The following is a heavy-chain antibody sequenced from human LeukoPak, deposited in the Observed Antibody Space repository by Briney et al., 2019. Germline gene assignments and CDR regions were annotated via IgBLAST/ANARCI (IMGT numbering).Heavy chain of an antibody. J-gene: IGHJ5*02. Sequence: SETLSLTCTVSGGSISGYYWSWIRQPPGKGLEWIGEINHSGSTNYNPSLKSRVTISVDTSKNQFSLKLSSVTAADTAVYYCARHGYSSGWDGTRWFDPWGQGTLVTVSS. V-gene: IGHV4-34*01. CDR2: INHSGST. CDR1: GGSISGYY. CDR3: ARHGYSSGWDGTRWFDP. D-gene: IGHD6-19*01.